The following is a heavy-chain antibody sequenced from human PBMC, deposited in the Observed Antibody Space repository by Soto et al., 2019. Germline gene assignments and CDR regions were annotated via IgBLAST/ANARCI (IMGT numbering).Heavy chain of an antibody. CDR2: IVVGSGNT. CDR1: GFTFTSSA. CDR3: AADYGELNYYYYYGMDV. D-gene: IGHD1-26*01. Sequence: SVKVSCKASGFTFTSSAVQWVRQARGQRLEWIGWIVVGSGNTNYAQKFQERVTITRDMSTSTAYMELSSLRSEDTAVYYCAADYGELNYYYYYGMDVWGQGTTVTVSS. V-gene: IGHV1-58*01. J-gene: IGHJ6*02.